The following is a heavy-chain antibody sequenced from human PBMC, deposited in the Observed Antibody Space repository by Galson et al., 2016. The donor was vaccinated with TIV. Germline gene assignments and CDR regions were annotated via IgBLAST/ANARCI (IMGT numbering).Heavy chain of an antibody. CDR2: IFTSGST. J-gene: IGHJ2*01. D-gene: IGHD1-26*01. Sequence: SETLSLTCTVSGGSISGYYWSWIRQPAGKGLEWIARIFTSGSTNYNPSLKSRVTMSVDTSKNQFSLKLTSVTAADTAVYYCARDYGEWELNWYLAPWGRGTLVTVSS. CDR3: ARDYGEWELNWYLAP. V-gene: IGHV4-4*07. CDR1: GGSISGYY.